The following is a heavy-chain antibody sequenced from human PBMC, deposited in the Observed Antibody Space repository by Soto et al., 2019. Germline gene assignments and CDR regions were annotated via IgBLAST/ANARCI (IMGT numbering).Heavy chain of an antibody. D-gene: IGHD5-18*01. Sequence: GGSLRLSCAASGFTFSSYGMTWVRQAPGKGLEWVSTISGSDGGTYFADSVKGRFTISRDNSRNTLYLQMNSLGAEDTAVYYRVIVNTALDYWGQGTLVTVSS. V-gene: IGHV3-23*01. J-gene: IGHJ4*02. CDR1: GFTFSSYG. CDR3: VIVNTALDY. CDR2: ISGSDGGT.